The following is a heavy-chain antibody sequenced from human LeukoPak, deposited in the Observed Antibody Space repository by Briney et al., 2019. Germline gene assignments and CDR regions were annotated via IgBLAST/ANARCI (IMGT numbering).Heavy chain of an antibody. CDR1: GFTFSSYS. J-gene: IGHJ4*02. Sequence: GGSLRLSCAAAGFTFSSYSMNWVRQAPGKGLEWVSSISSSSSYIYYADSVKGPFTISRDNAKNSLYLQMNSLRAEDTAVYYCARVNSSGWYEGFDYWGQGTLVTVSS. CDR2: ISSSSSYI. V-gene: IGHV3-21*01. D-gene: IGHD6-19*01. CDR3: ARVNSSGWYEGFDY.